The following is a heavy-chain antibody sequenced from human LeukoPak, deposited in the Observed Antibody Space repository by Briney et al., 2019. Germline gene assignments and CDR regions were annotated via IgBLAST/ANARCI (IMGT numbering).Heavy chain of an antibody. CDR1: GGSFSGYY. J-gene: IGHJ4*02. Sequence: SEILSLTCAVYGGSFSGYYWSWIRQPPGKGLEWIGEINHSGSTNYNPSLKSRVTISVDTSKNQFSLKLSSVTAADTAVYYCARGFYYLDYWGQGTLVTVSS. V-gene: IGHV4-34*01. CDR3: ARGFYYLDY. CDR2: INHSGST.